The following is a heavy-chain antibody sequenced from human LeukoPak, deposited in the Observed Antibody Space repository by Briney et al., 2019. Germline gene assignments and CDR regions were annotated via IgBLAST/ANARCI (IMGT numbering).Heavy chain of an antibody. CDR1: GDSISSSNCY. V-gene: IGHV4-39*07. CDR3: ARDYSSGSYYIPNWFDP. D-gene: IGHD3-10*01. CDR2: IYFSGGT. J-gene: IGHJ5*02. Sequence: SETLSLTCTVSGDSISSSNCYWGWIRQPPGKGLEWIGSIYFSGGTYYNASLKSRVTMSVDTSKNQFSLKLSSVTAADTAVYYCARDYSSGSYYIPNWFDPWGQGTLVTVSS.